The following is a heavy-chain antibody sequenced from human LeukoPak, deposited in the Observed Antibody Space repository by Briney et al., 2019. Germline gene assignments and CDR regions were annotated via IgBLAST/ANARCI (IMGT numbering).Heavy chain of an antibody. J-gene: IGHJ4*02. D-gene: IGHD6-19*01. CDR1: GFTFSSYV. CDR2: MSGSGGNT. CDR3: AKGSGYSSGWYTFGY. V-gene: IGHV3-23*01. Sequence: PGGSLRLSCATSGFTFSSYVMSWVRQAPGKGLEWVSAMSGSGGNTYYADSVKGRFTISRDNFKNTLYLQMNSLRAEDTAVYYCAKGSGYSSGWYTFGYWGQGTLVTVSS.